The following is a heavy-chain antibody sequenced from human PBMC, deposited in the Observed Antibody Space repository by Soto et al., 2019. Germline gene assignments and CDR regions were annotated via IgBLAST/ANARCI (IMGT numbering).Heavy chain of an antibody. D-gene: IGHD1-26*01. V-gene: IGHV1-69*08. J-gene: IGHJ4*02. CDR1: GDTFSSYT. CDR3: AREGVGATGAY. Sequence: QVQLVQSGAEVKKPGSSVKVSCKASGDTFSSYTFSWVRQAPGQGLEWMGRIIPILTITNYAQKFQGRVTIPADKSTSTAYMELSSLRSEDTAVYYCAREGVGATGAYWGQGTLVTVSS. CDR2: IIPILTIT.